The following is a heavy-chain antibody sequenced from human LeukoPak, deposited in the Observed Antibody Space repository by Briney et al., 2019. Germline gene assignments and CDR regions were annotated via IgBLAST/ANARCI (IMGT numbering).Heavy chain of an antibody. CDR2: ISGSGGST. CDR1: GFTFSSYA. D-gene: IGHD5-24*01. J-gene: IGHJ4*02. V-gene: IGHV3-23*01. Sequence: GGSLRLSCAASGFTFSSYAMSWVPQAPGKGLEWVSAISGSGGSTYYADSVKGRFTISRDNSKNTLYLQMNSLRAEDTAVYYCAKFERWLQWNPFDYWGQGTLVTVSS. CDR3: AKFERWLQWNPFDY.